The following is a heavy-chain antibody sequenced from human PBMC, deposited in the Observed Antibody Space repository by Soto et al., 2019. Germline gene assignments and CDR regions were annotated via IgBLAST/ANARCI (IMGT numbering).Heavy chain of an antibody. Sequence: QVQLQESGPGLVKPSETLSLTCTISGGSISSYYWSWIRQPPGKGLEWIGYVYYSGSTNYNPSLKSRVTISVDTSKNQFSLKLTSVTAADTAVYYCARGDRWFDPWGQGTLVTVSS. CDR1: GGSISSYY. CDR2: VYYSGST. D-gene: IGHD2-21*02. J-gene: IGHJ5*02. CDR3: ARGDRWFDP. V-gene: IGHV4-59*01.